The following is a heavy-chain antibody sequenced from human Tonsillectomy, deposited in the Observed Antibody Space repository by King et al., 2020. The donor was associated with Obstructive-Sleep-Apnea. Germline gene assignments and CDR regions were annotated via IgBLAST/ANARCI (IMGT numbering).Heavy chain of an antibody. CDR3: AKDTDYYYYHYAMDV. CDR2: IRYDGSDK. V-gene: IGHV3-30*02. J-gene: IGHJ6*02. Sequence: VQLVESGGGVGQPGRCLRLARAACGFTFSSYAIHWVRQAPGKGLEWVALIRYDGSDKYYADSVKGRFTISRENSKNTLYLQMNSLRAEDTAVYYCAKDTDYYYYHYAMDVWGQGTTVTVSS. CDR1: GFTFSSYA. D-gene: IGHD3/OR15-3a*01.